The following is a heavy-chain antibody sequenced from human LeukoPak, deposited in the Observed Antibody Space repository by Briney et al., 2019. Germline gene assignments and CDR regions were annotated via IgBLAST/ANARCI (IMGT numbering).Heavy chain of an antibody. CDR1: AFSLNAYN. V-gene: IGHV3-21*01. CDR3: ASLDTALLKGGY. Sequence: PGGSLRLSCAASAFSLNAYNMNWVRQAPGKGLEWVSSISYTGTYIYYADSVKGRFTISRDDAKNSLYLHLQMNSLRAGDTALYYCASLDTALLKGGYWGQGTLVTVSS. CDR2: ISYTGTYI. D-gene: IGHD5-18*01. J-gene: IGHJ4*02.